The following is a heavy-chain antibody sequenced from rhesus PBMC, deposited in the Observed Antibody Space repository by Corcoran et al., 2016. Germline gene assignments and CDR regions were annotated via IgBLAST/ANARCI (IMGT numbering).Heavy chain of an antibody. CDR2: IFGNCGKS. V-gene: IGHV4-80*01. J-gene: IGHJ4*01. CDR3: ARSGYGSGGVY. D-gene: IGHD4-4*01. CDR1: GASISRYW. Sequence: QVQLQESGPGLVKPSETLSLTCAVSGASISRYWWSWIRQPPGKGLEWIGEIFGNCGKSNYNPSLKSRVIIAKDAAKNQFSLKLSSVTAADTAVYYCARSGYGSGGVYWGQGILVTVSS.